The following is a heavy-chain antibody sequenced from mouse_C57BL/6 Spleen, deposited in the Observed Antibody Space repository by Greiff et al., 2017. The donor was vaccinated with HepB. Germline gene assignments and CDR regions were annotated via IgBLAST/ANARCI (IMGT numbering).Heavy chain of an antibody. Sequence: DVKLVESGGGLVKPGGSLKLSCAASGFTFSSYAMSWVRQTPEKRLEWVATISDGGSYTYYPDNVKGRFTISRDNAKNNLYLQRSHLKSEDTAMYYCARDGNYGKNYFDYWGQGTTLTVSS. CDR1: GFTFSSYA. CDR2: ISDGGSYT. D-gene: IGHD1-1*02. CDR3: ARDGNYGKNYFDY. J-gene: IGHJ2*01. V-gene: IGHV5-4*01.